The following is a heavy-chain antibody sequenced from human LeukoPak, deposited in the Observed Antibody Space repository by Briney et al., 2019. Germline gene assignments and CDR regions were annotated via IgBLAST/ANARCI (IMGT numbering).Heavy chain of an antibody. J-gene: IGHJ4*02. Sequence: SETLSLTCAVYGGSFSGYYWSWIRQPPGKGLEWIGEINHSGSTNYNPSLKSRVTISVDTSKNQFSLKLSSVTAADTAVYYCARGRGWLIHSYGPYYFDYWGQGTLVTVSS. CDR1: GGSFSGYY. CDR2: INHSGST. V-gene: IGHV4-34*01. D-gene: IGHD5-18*01. CDR3: ARGRGWLIHSYGPYYFDY.